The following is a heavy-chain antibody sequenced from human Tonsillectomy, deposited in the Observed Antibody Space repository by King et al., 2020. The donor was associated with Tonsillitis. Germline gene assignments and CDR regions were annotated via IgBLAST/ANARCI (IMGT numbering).Heavy chain of an antibody. CDR3: ARSDFWSGYYNF. D-gene: IGHD3-3*01. Sequence: QLQESGPGLVEPSEALSLTCTVSGGSISGYYWSWIRQPAGKGLEGVGRIYTSRRTNYNPSLKSRVTMSVDTSKNQFSLKLSSVTAADTAVYYCARSDFWSGYYNFWGQGTLVTVSS. V-gene: IGHV4-4*07. CDR2: IYTSRRT. CDR1: GGSISGYY. J-gene: IGHJ4*02.